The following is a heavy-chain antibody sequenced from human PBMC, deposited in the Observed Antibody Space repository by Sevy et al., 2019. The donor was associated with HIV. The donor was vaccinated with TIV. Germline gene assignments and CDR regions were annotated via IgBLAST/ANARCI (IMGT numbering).Heavy chain of an antibody. Sequence: GGSLRLSCAASGFTFSSYGMHWIRQAPGKGLEWVAFIRYDGSNKYYADSVKGRFTISRDNSKNTLYLQMNSLRAEDTAVYYCAKDSWGYGSGDYYGMDVWGQWTTVTVSS. CDR3: AKDSWGYGSGDYYGMDV. V-gene: IGHV3-30*02. J-gene: IGHJ6*02. CDR1: GFTFSSYG. D-gene: IGHD3-10*01. CDR2: IRYDGSNK.